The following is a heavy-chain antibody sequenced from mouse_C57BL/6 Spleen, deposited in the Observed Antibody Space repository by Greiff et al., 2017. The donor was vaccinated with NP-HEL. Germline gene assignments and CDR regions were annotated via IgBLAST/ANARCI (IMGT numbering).Heavy chain of an antibody. CDR1: GYTFTSYW. D-gene: IGHD3-1*01. J-gene: IGHJ1*03. Sequence: QVHVKQPGAELVMPGASVKLSCKASGYTFTSYWMHWVKQRPGQGLEWIGEIDPSDSYTNSNQKFKGKSTLTVDKSSSTAYMQLSSLTSEDSAVYYGARGGRGYWYFDVWGTGTTVTVSS. CDR2: IDPSDSYT. V-gene: IGHV1-69*01. CDR3: ARGGRGYWYFDV.